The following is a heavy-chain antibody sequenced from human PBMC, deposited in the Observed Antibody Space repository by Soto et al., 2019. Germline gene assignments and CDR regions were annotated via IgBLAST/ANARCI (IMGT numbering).Heavy chain of an antibody. D-gene: IGHD4-17*01. V-gene: IGHV3-53*01. CDR2: VYSGGTT. CDR3: AKVLYGDYRIYFDY. J-gene: IGHJ4*02. CDR1: GFTVSSNY. Sequence: GGSLRLSCAASGFTVSSNYMSWVRQAPGKGLEWVSVVYSGGTTYYADSVKGRFTISRDNSKNTLYLQMNSLRAEDTAVYYCAKVLYGDYRIYFDYWGQGTLVTVSS.